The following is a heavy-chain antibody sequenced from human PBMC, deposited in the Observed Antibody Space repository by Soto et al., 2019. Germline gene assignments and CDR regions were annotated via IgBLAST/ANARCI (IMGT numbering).Heavy chain of an antibody. CDR1: GGSISSYY. CDR2: IYYSGST. V-gene: IGHV4-59*01. CDR3: AGYMSYCSVSSCCVYGFYFQH. D-gene: IGHD2-15*01. Sequence: SETLSLTCTVSGGSISSYYWSWIRQPPGKGLEWIGYIYYSGSTNYNPSLKSRVTILVDTSKNQFSLKLSSVTAADTAVYYCAGYMSYCSVSSCCVYGFYFQHWGQGTLVPVSS. J-gene: IGHJ1*01.